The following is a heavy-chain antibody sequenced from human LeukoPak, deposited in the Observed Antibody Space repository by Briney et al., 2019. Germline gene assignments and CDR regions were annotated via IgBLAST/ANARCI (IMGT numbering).Heavy chain of an antibody. D-gene: IGHD6-25*01. CDR1: GFTFSTYW. J-gene: IGHJ4*02. Sequence: GGSLRLSCTASGFTFSTYWMSWVRQAPGKGLEWVANIKPDGSEEYYVDSVKGRFTISRDNAKTSLYLQMNSLRAEDTAVYYCARVQREFDYWGQGTLVTVSS. CDR3: ARVQREFDY. V-gene: IGHV3-7*03. CDR2: IKPDGSEE.